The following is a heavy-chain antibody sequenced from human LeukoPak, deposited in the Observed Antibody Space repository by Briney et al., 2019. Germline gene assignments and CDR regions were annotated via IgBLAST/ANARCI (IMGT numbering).Heavy chain of an antibody. CDR1: TASISDYY. D-gene: IGHD3-16*01. J-gene: IGHJ2*01. Sequence: PSQTLSLTCTVSTASISDYYCSWIRQPPGKGLEWIGYVYYSGSTSYNPALKSRVTISLDTSKNQFSLKLSSVTAADTAVYYCASAASGGVWYLDLWGRGTLVTVSS. CDR3: ASAASGGVWYLDL. CDR2: VYYSGST. V-gene: IGHV4-59*08.